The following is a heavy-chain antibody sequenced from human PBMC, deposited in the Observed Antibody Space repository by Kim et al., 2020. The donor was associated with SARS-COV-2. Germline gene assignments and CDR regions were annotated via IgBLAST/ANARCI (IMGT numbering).Heavy chain of an antibody. CDR1: GFTFSSYG. CDR2: IWYDGSNK. D-gene: IGHD1-26*01. Sequence: GGSLRLSCAASGFTFSSYGMHWVRQAPGKGLEWVAVIWYDGSNKYYADSVKGRFTISRDNSKNTLYLQMNSLRAEDTAVYYCAREQWELLRGSYYYYGMDVWGQGTTVTVSS. J-gene: IGHJ6*02. V-gene: IGHV3-33*01. CDR3: AREQWELLRGSYYYYGMDV.